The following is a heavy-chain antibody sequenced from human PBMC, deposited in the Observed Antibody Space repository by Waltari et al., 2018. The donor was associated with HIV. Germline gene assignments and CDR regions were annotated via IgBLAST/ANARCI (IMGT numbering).Heavy chain of an antibody. D-gene: IGHD3-10*02. CDR2: INPDGNTI. Sequence: EVQLVQSGGGLVQPGGCRRLSCAASGFSVSRYWMHWVRQIPGQGLVWVSRINPDGNTITYADSVRGRFTISRDYAKSTLYLQMNSLTDEDTAMYYCVKDMFGEYDYWGQGTLVTVSS. V-gene: IGHV3-74*01. CDR3: VKDMFGEYDY. J-gene: IGHJ4*02. CDR1: GFSVSRYW.